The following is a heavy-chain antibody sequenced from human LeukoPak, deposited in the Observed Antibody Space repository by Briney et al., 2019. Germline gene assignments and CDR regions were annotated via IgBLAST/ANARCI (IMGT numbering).Heavy chain of an antibody. CDR1: GYTFTTYP. V-gene: IGHV1-18*01. CDR3: ARDLIMYGSESYFDDTFDI. J-gene: IGHJ3*02. CDR2: INGYKGNT. D-gene: IGHD3-10*01. Sequence: ASVKVSCKASGYTFTTYPMNWVRQAPGQGLEWMGWINGYKGNTNYAQKLQGRVTMTTDTSTSTAYMELRSLRSDDTAVYYCARDLIMYGSESYFDDTFDIWGQGTKVTVSS.